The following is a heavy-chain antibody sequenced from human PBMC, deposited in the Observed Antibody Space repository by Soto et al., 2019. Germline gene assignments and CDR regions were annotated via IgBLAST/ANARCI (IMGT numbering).Heavy chain of an antibody. J-gene: IGHJ6*02. CDR2: IYYSGST. Sequence: PSETLSHTCTVSGGSISSSSYYSGCIRHPPGMGLVCFGSIYYSGSTYYNPSLKSRVTISVDTSKNQFSLKLSSVTAADTAVYYCARRKAARPHYYYGMDVWGQGTTVTVSS. D-gene: IGHD6-6*01. CDR3: ARRKAARPHYYYGMDV. V-gene: IGHV4-39*01. CDR1: GGSISSSSYY.